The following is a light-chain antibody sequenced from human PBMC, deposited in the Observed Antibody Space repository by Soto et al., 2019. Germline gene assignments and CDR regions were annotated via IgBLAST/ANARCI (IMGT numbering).Light chain of an antibody. J-gene: IGLJ6*01. V-gene: IGLV6-57*02. CDR2: EDN. CDR1: SGSIASNY. CDR3: QSYDSSNLV. Sequence: NFMLTQPHSVSASPGKTVTISCTGSSGSIASNYVQWYQQRPGSAPTTVIYEDNQRPSGVPDRFSGSIDSSSNSASLTISGLKTEDEADYYCQSYDSSNLVFGSGTQLTVL.